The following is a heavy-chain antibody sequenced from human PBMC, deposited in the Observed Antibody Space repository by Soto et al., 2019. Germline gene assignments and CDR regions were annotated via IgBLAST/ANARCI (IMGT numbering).Heavy chain of an antibody. D-gene: IGHD3-9*01. CDR1: GGSISSGGYY. CDR2: IYYSGST. Sequence: TSETLSLTCTVSGGSISSGGYYWSWIRQHPGKGLEWIGYIYYSGSTYYNTSLKSRVTISVDTSKNQFYLKLSTVTAADTAFYYCARVSHYDILTGYYNGWLGTDVWGQGTTVTVSS. J-gene: IGHJ6*02. V-gene: IGHV4-31*03. CDR3: ARVSHYDILTGYYNGWLGTDV.